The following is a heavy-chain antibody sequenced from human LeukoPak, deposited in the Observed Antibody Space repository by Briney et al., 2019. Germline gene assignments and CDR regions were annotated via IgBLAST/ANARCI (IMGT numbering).Heavy chain of an antibody. Sequence: KASETLSLTCAVYGGSFSTYYWSWIRQSPGKGLEWIAEINHRGDTNYNPSVKSRVTISVDTSKNQFSLKLSSVTAADTAVYYCARTAVAVLGGFDPWGQGTLVTVSS. D-gene: IGHD6-19*01. J-gene: IGHJ5*02. CDR1: GGSFSTYY. CDR3: ARTAVAVLGGFDP. CDR2: INHRGDT. V-gene: IGHV4-34*01.